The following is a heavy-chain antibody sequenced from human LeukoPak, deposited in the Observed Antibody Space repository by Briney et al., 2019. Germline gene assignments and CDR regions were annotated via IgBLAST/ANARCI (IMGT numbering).Heavy chain of an antibody. CDR2: IYSGGST. J-gene: IGHJ6*03. CDR1: GFTVSSNY. Sequence: GGSLRLSCAASGFTVSSNYMSWVRQAPGKGLEWVSVIYSGGSTYYADSVKGRFTISRDNSKNTLYLQMNSLRAEDTAVYYCARVGYYDSSGYYAYYYYYYYMDVWGKGTTVTFSS. V-gene: IGHV3-66*01. CDR3: ARVGYYDSSGYYAYYYYYYYMDV. D-gene: IGHD3-22*01.